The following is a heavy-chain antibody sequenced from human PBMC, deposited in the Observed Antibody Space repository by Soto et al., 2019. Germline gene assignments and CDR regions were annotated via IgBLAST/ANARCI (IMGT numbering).Heavy chain of an antibody. J-gene: IGHJ6*02. V-gene: IGHV5-51*01. CDR2: IYPGDTDT. Sequence: PGESLKISCKGSGYSFTSYWIGWVRQMPGRGLEWMGMIYPGDTDTRYSPSFQGQVTISADKSISTAYLHWSSLKASDTAMYYCARHAYDFWSGHPNPRYYYGMDVWGQGTTVTAP. CDR1: GYSFTSYW. CDR3: ARHAYDFWSGHPNPRYYYGMDV. D-gene: IGHD3-3*01.